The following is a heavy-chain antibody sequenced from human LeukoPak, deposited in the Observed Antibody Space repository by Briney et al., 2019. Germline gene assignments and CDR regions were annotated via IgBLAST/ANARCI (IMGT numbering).Heavy chain of an antibody. CDR3: ARARLDYDFWSGYFANWFDP. CDR2: IWYDGSNK. CDR1: GFTFSSYG. D-gene: IGHD3-3*01. J-gene: IGHJ5*02. Sequence: GGSLRLSCAASGFTFSSYGMHWVRQAPGKGLEWVAVIWYDGSNKYYADSVKGRFTISRHNSKNTLYLQMNSLRAEDTAVYYCARARLDYDFWSGYFANWFDPWGQGTLVTVSS. V-gene: IGHV3-33*01.